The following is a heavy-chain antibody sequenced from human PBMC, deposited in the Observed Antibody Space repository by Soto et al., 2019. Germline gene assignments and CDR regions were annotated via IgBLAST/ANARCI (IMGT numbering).Heavy chain of an antibody. J-gene: IGHJ6*02. CDR1: GFTFSSYS. CDR2: ISSSSSYI. CDR3: ARDRTVDTAMVNCGMDX. Sequence: GGSLRVSFAASGFTFSSYSMNWVRQAPGKGLEWVSAISSSSSYIYYADSVKVRVTISIDNDKNSLYLQMNNLRAEDTAVYYCARDRTVDTAMVNCGMDXWGQVTTVTVS. D-gene: IGHD5-18*01. V-gene: IGHV3-21*01.